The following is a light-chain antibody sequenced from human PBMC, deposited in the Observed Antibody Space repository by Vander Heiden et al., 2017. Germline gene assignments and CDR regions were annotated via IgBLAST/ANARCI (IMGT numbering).Light chain of an antibody. J-gene: IGLJ1*01. CDR2: EVS. CDR3: SSYTSSSTLKV. Sequence: QSALTPPASVSGSPGPSITISCTGTSSDVGGYNYVSWYQQHPGKAPKLMIYEVSNRPSGVSNRCSGSKAGNTASLTISGLQAEDEADYYCSSYTSSSTLKVFGTGTKVTVL. CDR1: SSDVGGYNY. V-gene: IGLV2-14*01.